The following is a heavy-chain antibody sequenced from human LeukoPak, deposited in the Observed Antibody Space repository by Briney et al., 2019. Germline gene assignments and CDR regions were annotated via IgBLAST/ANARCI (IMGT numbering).Heavy chain of an antibody. D-gene: IGHD4/OR15-4a*01. CDR3: AGDPPNLPPMVESWYMDV. J-gene: IGHJ6*03. Sequence: ASVKVSCKASGYTFTNYGLSWVRQAPGQGLEWMGWISAYNGNTYYAQKFQGRVTMTTDTSTSTAYMELRSLRSDDTAVYYCAGDPPNLPPMVESWYMDVWGKGTTVTVSS. CDR2: ISAYNGNT. V-gene: IGHV1-18*01. CDR1: GYTFTNYG.